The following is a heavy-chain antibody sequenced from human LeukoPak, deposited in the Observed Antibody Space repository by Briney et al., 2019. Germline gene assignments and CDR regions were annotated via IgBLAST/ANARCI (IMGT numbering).Heavy chain of an antibody. J-gene: IGHJ5*02. CDR3: ASGPLWFGDS. CDR1: GFTFSSYS. Sequence: GGSLRLSCAAPGFTFSSYSMNWVRQAPGKGLEWVSSISSSSSYIYYADSVKGRFTISRDNAKNSLYLQMNSLRAEDTAVYYCASGPLWFGDSWGQGTLVTVSS. V-gene: IGHV3-21*01. D-gene: IGHD3-10*01. CDR2: ISSSSSYI.